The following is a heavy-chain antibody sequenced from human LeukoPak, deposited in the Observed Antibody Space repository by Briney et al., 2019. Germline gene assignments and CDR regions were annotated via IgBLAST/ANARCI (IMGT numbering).Heavy chain of an antibody. CDR3: AKDVGSGPPNYDAFNI. Sequence: PGRSLRLSCAASGFTFDDYAMHWVRQAPGKGLEWVSGIGWNSVTLGYADSVKGRFTISSDNAKNSLYLQMSSLRAEDMALYYCAKDVGSGPPNYDAFNIWGQGTMVTVSS. V-gene: IGHV3-9*03. D-gene: IGHD3-3*01. CDR2: IGWNSVTL. CDR1: GFTFDDYA. J-gene: IGHJ3*02.